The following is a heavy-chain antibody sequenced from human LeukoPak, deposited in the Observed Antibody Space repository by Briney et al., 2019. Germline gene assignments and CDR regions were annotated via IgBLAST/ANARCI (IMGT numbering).Heavy chain of an antibody. V-gene: IGHV1-46*01. CDR3: ARVTSLQYSSSWYNNWFDP. D-gene: IGHD6-13*01. J-gene: IGHJ5*02. CDR1: GYTFTSYY. CDR2: INPSGGST. Sequence: ASVKVSCKASGYTFTSYYMHWVRQAPGQVLEWMGIINPSGGSTSYAQKFQGRVTMTRDTSTSTVYMELSSLRSEDTAVYYCARVTSLQYSSSWYNNWFDPWGQGTLVTVSS.